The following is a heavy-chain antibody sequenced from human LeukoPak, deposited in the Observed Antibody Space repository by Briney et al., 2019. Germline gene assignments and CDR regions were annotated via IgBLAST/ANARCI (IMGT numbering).Heavy chain of an antibody. V-gene: IGHV3-66*02. CDR1: GFTVSGNY. D-gene: IGHD3-3*01. Sequence: AGGSLRLSCAASGFTVSGNYMSWVRQFPGKGLEWVSVIYSGGTTNYADSVKGRFTISRDYSKNTLYLQLYSLRPEDTAVYYCATRFSEQSWGQGTLVTVSS. CDR3: ATRFSEQS. J-gene: IGHJ4*02. CDR2: IYSGGTT.